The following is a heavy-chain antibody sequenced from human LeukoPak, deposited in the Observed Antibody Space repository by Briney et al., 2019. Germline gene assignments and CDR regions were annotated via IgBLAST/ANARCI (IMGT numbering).Heavy chain of an antibody. CDR3: ARDGTRYSGSLGYDY. CDR1: GGTFSSYA. D-gene: IGHD1-26*01. J-gene: IGHJ4*02. Sequence: SVKVSCKASGGTFSSYAISWVRQAPGQGLEWMGGIIPIFGTANYAQKFQGRVTITADKSTSTAYMELSSLRSEDTAVYYCARDGTRYSGSLGYDYWGQGTLVTVSP. CDR2: IIPIFGTA. V-gene: IGHV1-69*06.